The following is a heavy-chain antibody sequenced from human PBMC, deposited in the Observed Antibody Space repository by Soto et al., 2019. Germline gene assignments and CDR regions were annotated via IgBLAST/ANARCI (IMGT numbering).Heavy chain of an antibody. Sequence: ASVKVSCKASGYTFTSYGISWVRQAPGQGLEWMGWISAYNGNTNYAQKLQGRVTMTTDTSTSTAYMELRSLRSDDTAVYYCAATSIAVAGMKRLELDYWGQGTLLTVSS. J-gene: IGHJ4*02. CDR2: ISAYNGNT. V-gene: IGHV1-18*01. CDR1: GYTFTSYG. D-gene: IGHD6-19*01. CDR3: AATSIAVAGMKRLELDY.